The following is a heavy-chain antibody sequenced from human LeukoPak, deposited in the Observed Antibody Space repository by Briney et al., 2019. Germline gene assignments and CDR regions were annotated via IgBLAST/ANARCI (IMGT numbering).Heavy chain of an antibody. V-gene: IGHV3-21*01. Sequence: SGGSLRLSCAASGFTFSSYSMNWVRQAPGKGLEWVSAISGDSRYIYYADSVRGRFTISRDNAENSPYLQMHSLRVEDTAVYYCARAPTVLVGYCSSSSCQADYWGQGTLVTVSS. CDR2: ISGDSRYI. CDR3: ARAPTVLVGYCSSSSCQADY. CDR1: GFTFSSYS. J-gene: IGHJ4*02. D-gene: IGHD2-2*01.